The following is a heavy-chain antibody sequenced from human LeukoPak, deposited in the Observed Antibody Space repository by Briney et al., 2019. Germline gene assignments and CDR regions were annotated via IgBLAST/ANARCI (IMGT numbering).Heavy chain of an antibody. Sequence: GGSLRLSCAASGFTFSNAWMNWVRQAPGKGLEWVAVVSADGSKKYYADSVRGRFTISRDNSKNTVYLQMNSLRAEDTAVYYCAKKFVGITVIAGDYFDYWGQGTLVTVSS. CDR3: AKKFVGITVIAGDYFDY. CDR1: GFTFSNAW. J-gene: IGHJ4*02. D-gene: IGHD2-21*01. V-gene: IGHV3-30*18. CDR2: VSADGSKK.